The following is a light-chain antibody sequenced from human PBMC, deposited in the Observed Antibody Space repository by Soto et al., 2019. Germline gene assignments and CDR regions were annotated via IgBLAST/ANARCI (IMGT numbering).Light chain of an antibody. Sequence: DIQMTQSPSSLSASVGDRVTITCQASQDISNYLNWYQQKPGKAPKLLIYDASNLETGVPSRFSESGSETDFTFTISSLQPEDIATYYCQQYDNLPVFTFGPGTKVDIK. CDR2: DAS. V-gene: IGKV1-33*01. CDR3: QQYDNLPVFT. J-gene: IGKJ3*01. CDR1: QDISNY.